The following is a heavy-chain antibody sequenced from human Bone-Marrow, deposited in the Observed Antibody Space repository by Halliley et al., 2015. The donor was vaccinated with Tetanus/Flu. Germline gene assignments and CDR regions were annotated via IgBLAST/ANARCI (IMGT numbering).Heavy chain of an antibody. Sequence: SLRLSCEASGFTFSSYWMHWVRQAPGKGLVWVSHINSDGTTSNYADSVKGRFTISRDNAIHTLYLQMNSLRAEDTAVYFCARDLSHYDILTGSNNGGQGTLVPVSS. V-gene: IGHV3-74*01. CDR2: INSDGTTS. J-gene: IGHJ4*02. CDR1: GFTFSSYW. D-gene: IGHD3-9*01. CDR3: ARDLSHYDILTGSNN.